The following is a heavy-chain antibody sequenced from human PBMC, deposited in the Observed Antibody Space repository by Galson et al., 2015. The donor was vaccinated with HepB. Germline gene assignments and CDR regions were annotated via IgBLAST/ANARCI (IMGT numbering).Heavy chain of an antibody. CDR1: GFTFSSYS. V-gene: IGHV3-48*02. CDR2: ISSSSSTI. CDR3: ARERDYYDSSAAFDI. J-gene: IGHJ3*02. Sequence: SLRLSCAASGFTFSSYSMNWVRQAPGKGLEWVSYISSSSSTIYYADSVKGRFTISRDNAKNSLYLQMNSLRDEDTAVYYCARERDYYDSSAAFDIWGQGTMVTVSS. D-gene: IGHD3-22*01.